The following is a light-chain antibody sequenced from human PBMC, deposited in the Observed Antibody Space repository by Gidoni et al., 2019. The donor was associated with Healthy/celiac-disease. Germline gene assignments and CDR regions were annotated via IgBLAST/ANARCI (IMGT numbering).Light chain of an antibody. Sequence: DIQMTQSPSTLSASVGDRVTITCRASQSMSSWLAWYQQKPGKAPKLLIYKASSLESGVPSRFSGSGSGTEFTLTISSLQPDDFATYYCQQYNSYVTFGPGTKVDIK. CDR1: QSMSSW. V-gene: IGKV1-5*03. J-gene: IGKJ3*01. CDR3: QQYNSYVT. CDR2: KAS.